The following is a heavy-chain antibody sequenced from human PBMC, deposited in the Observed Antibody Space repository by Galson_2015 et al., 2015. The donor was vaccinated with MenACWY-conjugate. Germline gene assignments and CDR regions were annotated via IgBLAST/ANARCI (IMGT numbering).Heavy chain of an antibody. V-gene: IGHV5-51*01. Sequence: QSGAEVTKPGESLTISCKTTGYSFTTYWIAWVRQMPGTGLEWMGLISPGDSNTRYSPSFQGQVTISADKSISTAYLQWSSLKASDTAMYYCVKHYLRTSHCAFDFWGQGTLVTVSS. CDR3: VKHYLRTSHCAFDF. D-gene: IGHD2-2*01. J-gene: IGHJ4*02. CDR2: ISPGDSNT. CDR1: GYSFTTYW.